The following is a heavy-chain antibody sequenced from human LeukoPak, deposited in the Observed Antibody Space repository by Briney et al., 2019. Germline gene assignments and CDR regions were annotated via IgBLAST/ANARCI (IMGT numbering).Heavy chain of an antibody. Sequence: GGSLRLSCAASGFTFSSYGMHWVRQAPGKGLEWVAFIRYDGSNKYYADSVKGRFTISRDNSKNTLYLQMNSLRAEDTAVYYCARFPYSNYVEGFDYWGQGTLVTVSS. J-gene: IGHJ4*01. CDR2: IRYDGSNK. D-gene: IGHD4-11*01. CDR1: GFTFSSYG. V-gene: IGHV3-30*02. CDR3: ARFPYSNYVEGFDY.